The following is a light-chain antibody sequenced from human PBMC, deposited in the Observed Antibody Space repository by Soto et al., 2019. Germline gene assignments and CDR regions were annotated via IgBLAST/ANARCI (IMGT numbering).Light chain of an antibody. CDR3: QQYGSSPPHT. J-gene: IGKJ2*01. V-gene: IGKV3-20*01. Sequence: EIVLTQSPGTLSLSPGERATLSCRASQSVSSSYLAWYQQKPGQAPRLLIYGASSSATGVPDRFSGSGSGAAVSLIISRLEPEDFGVYYYQQYGSSPPHTFGQGTKLEI. CDR1: QSVSSSY. CDR2: GAS.